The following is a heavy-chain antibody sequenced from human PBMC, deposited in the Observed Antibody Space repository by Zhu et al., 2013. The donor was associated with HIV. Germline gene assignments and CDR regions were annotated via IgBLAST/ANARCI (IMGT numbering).Heavy chain of an antibody. J-gene: IGHJ6*02. V-gene: IGHV1-46*01. Sequence: QVQLVQSGAEVKKPGASVKVSCKASGYTFTSYYMHWVRQAPGQGLEWMGIINPSGGSTSYAQKFQGRVTMTRDTSTSTVYMELSSLRSEDTAVYYCARFANSGSYYYGMDVWGQGDHGSPSP. CDR1: GYTFTSYY. CDR3: ARFANSGSYYYGMDV. D-gene: IGHD1-26*01. CDR2: INPSGGST.